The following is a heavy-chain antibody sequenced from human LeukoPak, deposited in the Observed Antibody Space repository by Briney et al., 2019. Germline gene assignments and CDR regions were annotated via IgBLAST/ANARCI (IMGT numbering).Heavy chain of an antibody. J-gene: IGHJ4*02. CDR1: GFTFSSYA. V-gene: IGHV3-23*01. CDR2: VSGSGGST. CDR3: ARQGYSSTRPWDY. D-gene: IGHD6-13*01. Sequence: GGSLRLSCAASGFTFSSYAMSWVRQAPGKGLEWVSAVSGSGGSTYYADSVKGRFTISRDNAKNSLYLQMNSLRAEDTAVYYCARQGYSSTRPWDYWGQGTLVTVSS.